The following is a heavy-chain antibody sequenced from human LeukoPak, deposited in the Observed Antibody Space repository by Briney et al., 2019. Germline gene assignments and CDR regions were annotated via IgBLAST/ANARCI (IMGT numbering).Heavy chain of an antibody. J-gene: IGHJ4*02. Sequence: GGSLRLSCAPPTFPFSDYNMNGVRQAPGKGLEWVSYISSRSSTIYFADSVKGRFTISRDNAKNSLYLQMNSLRAEDTAVYYCARGSIVATFDYWGQGTLVTVSS. D-gene: IGHD5-12*01. CDR3: ARGSIVATFDY. CDR2: ISSRSSTI. V-gene: IGHV3-48*01. CDR1: TFPFSDYN.